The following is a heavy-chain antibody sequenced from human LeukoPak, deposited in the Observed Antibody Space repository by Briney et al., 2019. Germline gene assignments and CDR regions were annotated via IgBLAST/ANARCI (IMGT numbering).Heavy chain of an antibody. CDR2: INHSGNT. D-gene: IGHD3-22*01. J-gene: IGHJ4*02. V-gene: IGHV4-34*01. CDR3: ARGGKANYYDSSGRFDY. CDR1: GGSFSYHY. Sequence: SETLSLTCAIYGGSFSYHYWSWIRQPPEKGLEWIGEINHSGNTNYNPSLKSRVTISVDTSKNQFSLKLSSVTAADTAVYYCARGGKANYYDSSGRFDYWGQGTLVTVSS.